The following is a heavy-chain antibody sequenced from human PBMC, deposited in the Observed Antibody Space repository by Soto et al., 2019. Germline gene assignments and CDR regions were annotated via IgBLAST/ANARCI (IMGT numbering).Heavy chain of an antibody. CDR3: AHKGGPLRFLGRNWFEP. CDR1: GFSLSTIGVG. V-gene: IGHV2-5*01. J-gene: IGHJ5*02. Sequence: SGPTLVNPTQTLTLTCTFSGFSLSTIGVGVGWIRQPPGKALEWLALIYWNDDKRYSPSLKSRLTITKDTSKNQVVLTMTKMDPVDTATYYCAHKGGPLRFLGRNWFEPWGQGTLVTVSS. D-gene: IGHD3-3*01. CDR2: IYWNDDK.